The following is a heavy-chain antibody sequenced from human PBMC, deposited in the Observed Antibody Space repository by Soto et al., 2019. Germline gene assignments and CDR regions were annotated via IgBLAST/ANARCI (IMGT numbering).Heavy chain of an antibody. J-gene: IGHJ3*02. CDR2: IYPGDSDT. Sequence: PGESLKISCKGSVYSFTSYWIGGVRQMPGKRLEWMGIIYPGDSDTRYSPSFQGQVTISADKSISTAYLQWSSLKASDTAMYYCASGLSIAAPGGAFDIWGQGTMVTVSS. D-gene: IGHD6-6*01. CDR3: ASGLSIAAPGGAFDI. V-gene: IGHV5-51*01. CDR1: VYSFTSYW.